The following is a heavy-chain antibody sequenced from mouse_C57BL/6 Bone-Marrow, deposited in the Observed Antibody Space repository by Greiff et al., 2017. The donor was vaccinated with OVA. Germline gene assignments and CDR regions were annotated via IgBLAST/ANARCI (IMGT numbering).Heavy chain of an antibody. V-gene: IGHV1-42*01. Sequence: VQLQQSGPELVKPGASVKISCKASGYSFTGYYMNWVKQSPEKSLEWIGEINPSTGGTTYNQKFKAKATLTVDKSSSTAYMQLKSLTSEDSAVYYCARSYYSNPYWYFDVWGTGTTVTVSS. CDR3: ARSYYSNPYWYFDV. CDR1: GYSFTGYY. CDR2: INPSTGGT. D-gene: IGHD2-5*01. J-gene: IGHJ1*03.